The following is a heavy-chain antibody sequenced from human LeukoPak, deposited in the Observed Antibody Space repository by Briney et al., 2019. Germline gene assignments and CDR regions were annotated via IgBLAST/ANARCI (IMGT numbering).Heavy chain of an antibody. D-gene: IGHD6-19*01. Sequence: ASVKLSCKASGYTFTSYGISWVRQAPGQGLEWMGWISAYNGNTNYALKLQGRVTMTTDTSTSTAYIELRSLRSDDTAVYYCARDLRQWLPTHAYNFDYWGQGTLVTVSS. CDR1: GYTFTSYG. V-gene: IGHV1-18*01. CDR2: ISAYNGNT. J-gene: IGHJ4*02. CDR3: ARDLRQWLPTHAYNFDY.